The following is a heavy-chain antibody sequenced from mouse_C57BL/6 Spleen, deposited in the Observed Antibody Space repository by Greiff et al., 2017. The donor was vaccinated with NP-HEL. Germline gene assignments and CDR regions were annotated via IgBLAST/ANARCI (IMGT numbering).Heavy chain of an antibody. J-gene: IGHJ2*01. Sequence: QVQLQQSGAELVKPGASVKLSCKASGYTFTSYWMQWVKQRPGQGLEWIGEIDPSDSYTNYNQKFKGKATLTVDTSSSTAYMQLSSLTSEDSAVYYCARDRMDSSGYGDYWGQGTTLTVSS. D-gene: IGHD3-2*02. CDR2: IDPSDSYT. V-gene: IGHV1-50*01. CDR1: GYTFTSYW. CDR3: ARDRMDSSGYGDY.